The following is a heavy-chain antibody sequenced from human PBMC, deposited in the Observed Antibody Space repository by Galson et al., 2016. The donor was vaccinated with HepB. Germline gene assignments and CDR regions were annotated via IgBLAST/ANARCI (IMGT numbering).Heavy chain of an antibody. Sequence: PALVKPTQTLTLTCTFSGFSVSTAGVGVGWIRQPPRKALEWLALIYWDDDKRYSPSLKSRLTITKDTSKNEVVLTMTNMDPVDTATYYCAHGVYYFDHSGPGTLVTVSS. CDR3: AHGVYYFDH. CDR1: GFSVSTAGVG. V-gene: IGHV2-5*02. CDR2: IYWDDDK. J-gene: IGHJ4*02.